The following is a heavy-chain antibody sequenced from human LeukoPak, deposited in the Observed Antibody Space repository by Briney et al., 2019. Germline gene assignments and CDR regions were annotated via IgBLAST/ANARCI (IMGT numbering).Heavy chain of an antibody. Sequence: GASVKVSCKASGYTFTGYCMHWVRQAPGQGLEWMGWINPNSGGTNYAQQFQGRVTMTRDTSITTAYMELSRLRSDDTAVYYCTPLGYCSGSTCYNGNWGQGTLVTVSS. D-gene: IGHD2-15*01. CDR1: GYTFTGYC. CDR2: INPNSGGT. J-gene: IGHJ4*02. V-gene: IGHV1-2*02. CDR3: TPLGYCSGSTCYNGN.